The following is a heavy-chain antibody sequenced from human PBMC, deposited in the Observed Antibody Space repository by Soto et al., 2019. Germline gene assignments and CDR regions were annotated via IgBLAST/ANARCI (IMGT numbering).Heavy chain of an antibody. CDR1: GFTVSSNY. CDR2: IYSGGST. V-gene: IGHV3-53*01. Sequence: PGGSLRLSCAASGFTVSSNYMSWVRQAPGKGLEWVSVIYSGGSTYYADSVKGRFTISRDNSKNTLYLQMNSLRAEDTAVYYCAREASSGWSGGDDAFDIWGEGPMVTVSS. D-gene: IGHD6-19*01. J-gene: IGHJ3*02. CDR3: AREASSGWSGGDDAFDI.